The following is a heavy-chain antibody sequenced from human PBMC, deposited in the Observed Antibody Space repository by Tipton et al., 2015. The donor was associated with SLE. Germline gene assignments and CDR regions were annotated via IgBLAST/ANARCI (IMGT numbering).Heavy chain of an antibody. CDR2: IYYSGTT. CDR1: GGSISGSSSY. CDR3: ARIRPGHGDPFDF. D-gene: IGHD4-17*01. J-gene: IGHJ4*02. V-gene: IGHV4-39*07. Sequence: TLSLTCSVSGGSISGSSSYWGWIRQPPGKGLEWIGNIYYSGTTYYNPSLKSRVTLSVDTSNNQFSLKLTSVTAADTAVYYCARIRPGHGDPFDFWGQGTLVTVS.